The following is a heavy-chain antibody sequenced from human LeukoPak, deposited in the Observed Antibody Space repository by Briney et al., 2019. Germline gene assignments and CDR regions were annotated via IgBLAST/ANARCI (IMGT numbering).Heavy chain of an antibody. Sequence: SGGSLGSSCEAPGLTFGGFVLTWVGKPPAKGWEGVAVISYDGSNKYYADSVKGRFTISRDNSKNTLYLQMNSLRAEDTAVYYCARAGYDFWSGHAYFDYWGQGTLVTVSS. D-gene: IGHD3-3*01. J-gene: IGHJ4*02. CDR3: ARAGYDFWSGHAYFDY. V-gene: IGHV3-30-3*01. CDR1: GLTFGGFV. CDR2: ISYDGSNK.